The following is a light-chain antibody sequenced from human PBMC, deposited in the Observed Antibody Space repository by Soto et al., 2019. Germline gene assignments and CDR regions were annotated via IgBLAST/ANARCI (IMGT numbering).Light chain of an antibody. J-gene: IGLJ2*01. CDR2: VNSDGSH. V-gene: IGLV4-69*01. CDR1: SGHSSYA. Sequence: QAVLTQSPSASDSLGASVKLTCTLSSGHSSYAIAWHQQQPEKGPRYLMKVNSDGSHSKGDGIPDRFSGSSSGAERYLTISSLQSEDESDYYCQTWGTGTVVFGGGTQLTVL. CDR3: QTWGTGTVV.